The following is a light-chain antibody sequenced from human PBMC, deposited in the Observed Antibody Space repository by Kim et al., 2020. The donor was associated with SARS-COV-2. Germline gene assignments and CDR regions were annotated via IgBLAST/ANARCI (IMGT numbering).Light chain of an antibody. V-gene: IGKV3-20*01. J-gene: IGKJ1*01. CDR1: QSVSSSY. CDR3: QQYGNPPRT. Sequence: EIVLTQSPGTLSLSPGERATLPCRASQSVSSSYLAWYQQKPGQAPRLLIYGASSRATGIPDRFSGSGSGTDFTLTISRLEPEDFAVYYSQQYGNPPRTFGQGTKVDIK. CDR2: GAS.